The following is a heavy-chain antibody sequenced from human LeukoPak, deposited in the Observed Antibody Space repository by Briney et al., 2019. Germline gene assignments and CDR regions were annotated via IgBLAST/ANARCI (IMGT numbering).Heavy chain of an antibody. J-gene: IGHJ4*02. Sequence: SGTLSLTCAVSGGSISSSYYWSWIRQPPGKGLEWIGYIYYSGSTNYNPSLKSRVTISVDTSKNQFSLKLSSVTAADTAVYYCARVVVGALDYWGQGTLVTVSS. CDR3: ARVVVGALDY. CDR2: IYYSGST. D-gene: IGHD1-26*01. CDR1: GGSISSSYY. V-gene: IGHV4-61*01.